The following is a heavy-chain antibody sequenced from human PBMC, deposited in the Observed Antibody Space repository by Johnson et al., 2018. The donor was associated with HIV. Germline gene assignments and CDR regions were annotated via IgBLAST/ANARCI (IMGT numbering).Heavy chain of an antibody. CDR3: ARDRLYYGSSWYEESNAFDI. J-gene: IGHJ3*02. CDR2: ISLNSGSI. CDR1: GFTFDDYA. D-gene: IGHD6-13*01. V-gene: IGHV3-9*01. Sequence: VQLVESGGGLIQPGTSLRLSCAASGFTFDDYAMHWVRQAPGTGLEWVSGISLNSGSIGYADSVKGRFTISRDNAKNSLYLQMNSLRAEDTAVYYCARDRLYYGSSWYEESNAFDIWGQGTMVTVSS.